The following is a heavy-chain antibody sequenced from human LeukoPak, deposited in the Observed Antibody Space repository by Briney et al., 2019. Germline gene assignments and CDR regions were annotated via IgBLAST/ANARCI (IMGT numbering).Heavy chain of an antibody. V-gene: IGHV3-53*01. CDR1: GFTVSSNY. J-gene: IGHJ4*02. CDR3: AREGYCSGGDCPITPFDY. Sequence: GGSLRLSCAASGFTVSSNYMSWVRQAPGKGLEWVSVIYSGGSTYYADSVKGRFTISRDNSKNTLYLQMNSLRAEDTAVYYCAREGYCSGGDCPITPFDYWGQGTLVTVSS. D-gene: IGHD2-15*01. CDR2: IYSGGST.